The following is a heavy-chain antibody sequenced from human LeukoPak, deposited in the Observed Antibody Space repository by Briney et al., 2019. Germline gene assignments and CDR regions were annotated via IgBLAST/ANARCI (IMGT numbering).Heavy chain of an antibody. V-gene: IGHV1-18*01. J-gene: IGHJ5*02. CDR1: GYTFTSYG. CDR2: ISAYNGNT. Sequence: ASVKVSCKASGYTFTSYGISWVRQAPGQGLEWRGGISAYNGNTNYAQKLQGRVTMTTDTSTSTAYMELRSLRSDDTAVYYCARDHAYDILTGYSISWFDPWGQGTLVTVSS. CDR3: ARDHAYDILTGYSISWFDP. D-gene: IGHD3-9*01.